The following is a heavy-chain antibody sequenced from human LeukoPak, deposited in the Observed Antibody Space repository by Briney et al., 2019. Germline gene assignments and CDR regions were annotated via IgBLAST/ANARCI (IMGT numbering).Heavy chain of an antibody. J-gene: IGHJ4*02. Sequence: SGGSLRLSCAASGFTFSSYWMSWVRQAPGKGLEWVAVISYDGSNKYYADSVKGRFTISRDNSKNTLYVQMNSLRAEDTAIYYCARRGGTVATIGDDFDYWGQGTVVTVSS. CDR3: ARRGGTVATIGDDFDY. CDR2: ISYDGSNK. D-gene: IGHD5-12*01. CDR1: GFTFSSYW. V-gene: IGHV3-30*03.